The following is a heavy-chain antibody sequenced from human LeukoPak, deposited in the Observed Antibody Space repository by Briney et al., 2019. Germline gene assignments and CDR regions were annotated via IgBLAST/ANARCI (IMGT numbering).Heavy chain of an antibody. V-gene: IGHV1-2*04. J-gene: IGHJ6*02. CDR1: GYTFTGYY. D-gene: IGHD6-13*01. Sequence: ASVKVSCKASGYTFTGYYMHWVRQAPGQGLEWMGWINPNSGGTNYAQKFQGWVTMTRDTSISTAYMELSRLRSDDTAVYYCARDRSSSWYDYYGMDVWGRGTTVTVSS. CDR3: ARDRSSSWYDYYGMDV. CDR2: INPNSGGT.